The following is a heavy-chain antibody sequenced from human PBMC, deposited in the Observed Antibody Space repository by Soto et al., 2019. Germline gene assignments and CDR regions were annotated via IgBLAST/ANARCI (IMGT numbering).Heavy chain of an antibody. CDR1: GGSISSGGYY. D-gene: IGHD3-10*01. V-gene: IGHV4-31*03. J-gene: IGHJ3*02. CDR2: IYYSGST. CDR3: ARGEITIFRGVILTSTPFDI. Sequence: SETLSLTCTVSGGSISSGGYYWSWIRQHPGKGLEWIGYIYYSGSTYYNPSLKSRVTISVDTSKNQFSLKLSSVTAADTAVYYCARGEITIFRGVILTSTPFDIWGQGTMVPVSS.